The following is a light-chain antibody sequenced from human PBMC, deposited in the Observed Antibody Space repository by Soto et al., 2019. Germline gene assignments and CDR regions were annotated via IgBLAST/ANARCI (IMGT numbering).Light chain of an antibody. CDR1: ITDVGGYNY. CDR2: DVT. V-gene: IGLV2-8*01. CDR3: SSYSGSSSLGV. J-gene: IGLJ3*02. Sequence: QSALTQPPSASGSPGQTVTISCTGTITDVGGYNYVSWYQQLPGKAPKLIIYDVTKRPSGVPDRFSGSKSGNTASLPVSGRQAEDEADYYCSSYSGSSSLGVFGGGTKLTVL.